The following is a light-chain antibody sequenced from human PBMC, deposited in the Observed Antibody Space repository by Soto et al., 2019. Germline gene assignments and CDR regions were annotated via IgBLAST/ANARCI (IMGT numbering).Light chain of an antibody. CDR1: QSVSSSS. Sequence: EIVLTQSPGTLSLSPGGRATLSCRASQSVSSSSLAWYQHKPGQAPRLLIFGASSRATGIPDRFSGSGSGTDFTLTITRLEPEDFAVYYCQHYGNSPYTFGPGTNVEIK. J-gene: IGKJ2*01. V-gene: IGKV3-20*01. CDR2: GAS. CDR3: QHYGNSPYT.